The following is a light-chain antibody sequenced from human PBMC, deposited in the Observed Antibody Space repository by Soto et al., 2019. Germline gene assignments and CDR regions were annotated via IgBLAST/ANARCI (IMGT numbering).Light chain of an antibody. CDR3: SSYTSSSIDYV. J-gene: IGLJ1*01. Sequence: QSALTQPASVSGSPGQSITISCTGTSSDVGGYNYVSWYQQHPGKAPKLMIYEVSNRPSGVSNRFSASKSGNTASLTISGLQAEDEADYCCSSYTSSSIDYVFGTGTKLTVL. CDR2: EVS. CDR1: SSDVGGYNY. V-gene: IGLV2-14*01.